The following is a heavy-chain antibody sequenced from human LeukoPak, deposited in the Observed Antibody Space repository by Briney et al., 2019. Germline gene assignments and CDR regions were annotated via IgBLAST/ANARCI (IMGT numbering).Heavy chain of an antibody. Sequence: PSETLSPTCTVSGGSISSNNYYWGWIRQPPGKGLEWIGSMYYGGNTYYNPSLKSRVTMSADTSKNQFSLKLNSVTAADTAVYYCARVLIISNWFDPWGQGTLVTVSS. CDR3: ARVLIISNWFDP. CDR1: GGSISSNNYY. V-gene: IGHV4-39*01. D-gene: IGHD3-3*01. CDR2: MYYGGNT. J-gene: IGHJ5*02.